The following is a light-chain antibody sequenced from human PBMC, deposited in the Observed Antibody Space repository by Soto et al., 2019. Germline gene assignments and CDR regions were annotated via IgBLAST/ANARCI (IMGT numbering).Light chain of an antibody. CDR3: QQYNDWQWT. J-gene: IGKJ1*01. V-gene: IGKV3-15*01. CDR2: GAF. CDR1: QRISSN. Sequence: EIVMTQFPATLSVSPGERAILSCRASQRISSNLAWYQQKPGQAPRLLMYGAFIRATGTPARFSGSGSGTEFTLTISSLQSEDSAMYYCQQYNDWQWTFGQGTEVEI.